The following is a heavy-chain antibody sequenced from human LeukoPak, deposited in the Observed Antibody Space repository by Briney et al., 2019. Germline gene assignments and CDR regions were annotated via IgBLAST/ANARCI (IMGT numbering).Heavy chain of an antibody. J-gene: IGHJ4*02. D-gene: IGHD6-19*01. Sequence: GGSLRLSCAASGFTFSSYAMSWVRQAPGKGLEWVSAISGSGGSTYYADSVKGRFTISRDNSKNKLYLQMNSLRAEDTAVYYCAKARGASGWSDYWGQGTLVTVSS. CDR2: ISGSGGST. CDR1: GFTFSSYA. V-gene: IGHV3-23*01. CDR3: AKARGASGWSDY.